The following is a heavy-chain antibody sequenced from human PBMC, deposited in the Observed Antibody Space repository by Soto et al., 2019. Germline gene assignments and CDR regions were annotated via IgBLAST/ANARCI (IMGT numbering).Heavy chain of an antibody. Sequence: PSETLSLTCTVSGGSISSGGYYWSWIRQHPGKGLEWIGYIYYSGSTYYNPSLKSRVTISVDTSKNQFSLKLSSVTAADTAVYYCARWLGPDLDFMVRGNFDYWGQGTLVTVSS. CDR3: ARWLGPDLDFMVRGNFDY. V-gene: IGHV4-31*03. CDR2: IYYSGST. D-gene: IGHD3-10*01. CDR1: GGSISSGGYY. J-gene: IGHJ4*02.